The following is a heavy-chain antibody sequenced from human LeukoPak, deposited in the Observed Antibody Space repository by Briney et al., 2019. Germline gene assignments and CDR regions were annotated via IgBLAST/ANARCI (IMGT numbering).Heavy chain of an antibody. CDR1: GFTFSTYS. V-gene: IGHV3-21*01. Sequence: RPGGSLRLSCAASGFTFSTYSMNWVRQAPGKGLEWVSSISSTSSYIYYADSVKGRFTISRDNAKNSLYLQMNGLRAEDTAVYYCAREDAFDIWGQGTMVTVSS. CDR3: AREDAFDI. J-gene: IGHJ3*02. CDR2: ISSTSSYI.